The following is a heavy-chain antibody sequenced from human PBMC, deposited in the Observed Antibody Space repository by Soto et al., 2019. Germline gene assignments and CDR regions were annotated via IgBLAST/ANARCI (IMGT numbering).Heavy chain of an antibody. D-gene: IGHD2-15*01. Sequence: QLQLQESGPGLVKPSETLSLTCTVSGGSISSSSYYWGWIRQPPGKGLEWIGSIYYSGNTYYTPSLKSRVTISVDTSKNHSSLKLSSVTAADTAVYYCAREGGRYCTGGSCQVDYWGQGTLVTVSS. CDR1: GGSISSSSYY. J-gene: IGHJ4*02. CDR3: AREGGRYCTGGSCQVDY. CDR2: IYYSGNT. V-gene: IGHV4-39*02.